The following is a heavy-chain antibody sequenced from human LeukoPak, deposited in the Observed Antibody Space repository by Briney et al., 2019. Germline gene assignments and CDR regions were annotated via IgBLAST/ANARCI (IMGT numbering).Heavy chain of an antibody. J-gene: IGHJ5*01. CDR1: GYTFTGYY. D-gene: IGHD6-19*01. Sequence: ASVKVSCKASGYTFTGYYMYWVRQAPGQGLEWMGWINPNSGGTNYAQKFQGRVTMTRDTSISTAYMELSSLRFDDTAVYYCARQDLSGWYVCWGQGTLVTVSS. CDR2: INPNSGGT. CDR3: ARQDLSGWYVC. V-gene: IGHV1-2*02.